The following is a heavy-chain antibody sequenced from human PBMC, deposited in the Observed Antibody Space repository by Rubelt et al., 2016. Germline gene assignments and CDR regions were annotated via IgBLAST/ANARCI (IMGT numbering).Heavy chain of an antibody. CDR1: GFTFSGSA. Sequence: EVQLVESGGGLVQPGGSLKLSCAASGFTFSGSAMHWVRQASGKGLEWVGRIRSKANSYATAYAASVKGRFTISRDDAKNTADLQMNRLKTEDTAVYYCIREISHWGQGTLVTVSS. V-gene: IGHV3-73*02. J-gene: IGHJ4*02. CDR2: IRSKANSYAT. D-gene: IGHD2/OR15-2a*01. CDR3: IREISH.